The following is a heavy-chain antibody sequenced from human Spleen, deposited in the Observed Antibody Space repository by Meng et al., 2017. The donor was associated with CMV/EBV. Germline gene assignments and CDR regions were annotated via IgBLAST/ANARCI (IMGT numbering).Heavy chain of an antibody. D-gene: IGHD5-18*01. CDR1: GYTFTPYY. Sequence: ASVKVSYKASGYTFTPYYIHWVRQAPGQGLEWMGVINPSGGSPSYARDFQGRVSMTKETSTTTVYMEVRSLRSEDTAVYYCARRHSYGSHHFDYWGQGTLVTVSS. J-gene: IGHJ4*02. CDR3: ARRHSYGSHHFDY. CDR2: INPSGGSP. V-gene: IGHV1-46*01.